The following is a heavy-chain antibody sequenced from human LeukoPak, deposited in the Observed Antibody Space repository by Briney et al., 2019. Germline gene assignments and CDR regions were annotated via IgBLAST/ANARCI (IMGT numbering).Heavy chain of an antibody. CDR2: INPNSGGT. CDR3: ARDLGGVIVPLFDFDY. Sequence: EASVKVSCKASGYTFTGYYMHWVRQAPGQGLEWMGWINPNSGGTNYAQKFQGRVTMTRDTSISTAYMELSGLRSDDTAVYYCARDLGGVIVPLFDFDYWGQGTLVTVSS. D-gene: IGHD3-16*02. J-gene: IGHJ4*02. V-gene: IGHV1-2*02. CDR1: GYTFTGYY.